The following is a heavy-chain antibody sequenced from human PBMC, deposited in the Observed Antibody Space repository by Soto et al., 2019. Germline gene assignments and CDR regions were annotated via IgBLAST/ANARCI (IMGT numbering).Heavy chain of an antibody. CDR3: ARDRLRYNWNDFPYYYYGMDV. D-gene: IGHD1-1*01. CDR2: ISYDGRNN. V-gene: IGHV3-30*04. J-gene: IGHJ6*02. Sequence: QVQLVESGGGVVQPGRSLRLSCAASGFTFSSYAMHWVRQAPGKGLEWVAVISYDGRNNYYADSVKGRFTISRDNSKNTLYLQMNSMRAEDTAVSYCARDRLRYNWNDFPYYYYGMDVWGQGTTVTVSS. CDR1: GFTFSSYA.